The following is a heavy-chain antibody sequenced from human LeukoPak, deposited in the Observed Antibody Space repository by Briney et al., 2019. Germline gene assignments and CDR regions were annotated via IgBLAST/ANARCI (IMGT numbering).Heavy chain of an antibody. D-gene: IGHD3-10*01. CDR3: ASIHYRETDPFHWFDP. CDR2: IYYSGIP. Sequence: NPSETLSLTCTVSGGSIRPYYWTWIRQPPGKGLQYIGYIYYSGIPIFNPSLKSRIHISESTSKNQFSRKLSSVTAADTAVYYCASIHYRETDPFHWFDPWGERTLVTVSS. V-gene: IGHV4-59*01. CDR1: GGSIRPYY. J-gene: IGHJ5*02.